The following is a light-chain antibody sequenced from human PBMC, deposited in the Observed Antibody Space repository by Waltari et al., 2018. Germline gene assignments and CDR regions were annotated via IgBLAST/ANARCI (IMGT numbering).Light chain of an antibody. CDR2: TDY. Sequence: QSVLTQPPSASGAPGQEVSISCSGGSTTITNYVFWYQQFPGTAPKLIVYTDYERPSAVPDRFSASKSGTSASLAIRGLRSDDEADYYCATWDDSLNGWVFGGGTKLTVL. CDR1: STTITNY. CDR3: ATWDDSLNGWV. V-gene: IGLV1-47*01. J-gene: IGLJ3*02.